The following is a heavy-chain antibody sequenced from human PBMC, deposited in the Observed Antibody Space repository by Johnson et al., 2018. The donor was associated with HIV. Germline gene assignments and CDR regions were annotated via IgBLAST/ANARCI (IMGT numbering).Heavy chain of an antibody. D-gene: IGHD1-20*01. CDR1: GFTFKNAW. CDR3: ARRITGTSVAFDI. Sequence: VQLVESGGGLVKPGGSLRLSCAASGFTFKNAWMSWVRQAPGKGLEWVSAISGSGGSTYYADSVKGRFTISRDHSKNTLYLQMNSLRAEDTAVYYCARRITGTSVAFDIWGQGTMVTVSS. CDR2: ISGSGGST. J-gene: IGHJ3*02. V-gene: IGHV3-23*04.